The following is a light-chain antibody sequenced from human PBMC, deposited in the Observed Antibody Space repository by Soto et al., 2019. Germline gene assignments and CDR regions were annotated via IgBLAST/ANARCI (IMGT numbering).Light chain of an antibody. V-gene: IGLV1-47*01. Sequence: QSVLTQPPSASGTPGQRVTISCSGSSSNIGGNIVNWYQQLPGTAPKLLIFGNDQRPSWVPDRFSGSKSGTSASLAISGLRSEDEADYYCAAWDDSLSGFYVFGTGTKVTVL. CDR1: SSNIGGNI. CDR3: AAWDDSLSGFYV. CDR2: GND. J-gene: IGLJ1*01.